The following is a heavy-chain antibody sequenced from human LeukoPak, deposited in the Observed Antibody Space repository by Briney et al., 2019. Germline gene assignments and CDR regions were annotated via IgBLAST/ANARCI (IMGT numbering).Heavy chain of an antibody. Sequence: PGGSLRLSCAGSGFTFRSFIMNWVRQAPGRGLEWVSSITSSTNYMHYADSVKGRFTISRDNAKNSLYLQMNSLRAEDTAVYYCARGVSFRMVGTASDFDYWGQGTRVTVSS. J-gene: IGHJ4*02. CDR1: GFTFRSFI. V-gene: IGHV3-21*01. CDR3: ARGVSFRMVGTASDFDY. CDR2: ITSSTNYM. D-gene: IGHD2-21*02.